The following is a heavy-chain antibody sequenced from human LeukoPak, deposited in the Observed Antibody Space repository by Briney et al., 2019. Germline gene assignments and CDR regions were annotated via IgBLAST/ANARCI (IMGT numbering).Heavy chain of an antibody. J-gene: IGHJ4*02. V-gene: IGHV3-7*04. CDR2: IKQDGSKK. CDR3: TRVGYIDEGIDY. D-gene: IGHD5-24*01. CDR1: GFPFSSYW. Sequence: GGSLRLSCVASGFPFSSYWMTWVRQARGKGLEWVANIKQDGSKKSYVDSVKGRFTISRDNAKNSLYLKMSSLRAADTAIYYCTRVGYIDEGIDYWGQGTLVTVSS.